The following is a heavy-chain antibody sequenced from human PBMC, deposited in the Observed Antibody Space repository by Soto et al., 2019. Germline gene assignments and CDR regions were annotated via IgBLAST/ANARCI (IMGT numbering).Heavy chain of an antibody. D-gene: IGHD3-16*02. V-gene: IGHV3-7*01. CDR3: ARTYYDYIWASYRLYYFDY. Sequence: PGGSLRLSCAASGFTFSSYWMSWVRQAPGKGLEWVANIKQDGSEKYYVDSVKGRFTISRDNAKNSLYLQMNSLRAEDTAVYYCARTYYDYIWASYRLYYFDYWGQGTLVTVSS. CDR2: IKQDGSEK. CDR1: GFTFSSYW. J-gene: IGHJ4*02.